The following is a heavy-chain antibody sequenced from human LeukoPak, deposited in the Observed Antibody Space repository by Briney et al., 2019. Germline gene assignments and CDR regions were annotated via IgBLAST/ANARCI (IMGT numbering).Heavy chain of an antibody. Sequence: GVSLKISCKGSGYSFTSYWIGWVRQMPGKGPERMGIIYPGDSDTKYSPSFQGQVTISADKSISTAYLQWSSLKASDTAMYYCATYTAMVREYFDYWGQGTLVTVSS. J-gene: IGHJ4*02. CDR3: ATYTAMVREYFDY. CDR2: IYPGDSDT. CDR1: GYSFTSYW. D-gene: IGHD5-18*01. V-gene: IGHV5-51*01.